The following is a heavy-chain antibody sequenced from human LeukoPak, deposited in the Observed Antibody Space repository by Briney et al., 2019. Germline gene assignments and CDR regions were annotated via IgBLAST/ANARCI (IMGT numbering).Heavy chain of an antibody. CDR3: ARTSMVRGVAYYYMDV. V-gene: IGHV1-69*05. D-gene: IGHD3-10*01. J-gene: IGHJ6*03. CDR1: GYTFTGYY. Sequence: VASVKVSCKASGYTFTGYYMHWVRQAPGQGLEWMGWIIPIFGTANYAQKFQGRVTITTDESTSTAYMELSSLRSEDTAVYYCARTSMVRGVAYYYMDVWGKGTTVTVSS. CDR2: IIPIFGTA.